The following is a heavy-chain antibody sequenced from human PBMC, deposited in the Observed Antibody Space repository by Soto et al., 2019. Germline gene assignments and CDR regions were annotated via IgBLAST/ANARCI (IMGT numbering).Heavy chain of an antibody. J-gene: IGHJ4*02. CDR3: ARDGVLGSPLGY. CDR1: GYNFTSYA. D-gene: IGHD3-16*01. V-gene: IGHV1-3*01. Sequence: ASVNVSCKASGYNFTSYARHWLREAAGQSLQLMGWIHASQLNPKSPQTFQGRVTIDRDTSASTAYMELSSLRSQDTAVYYCARDGVLGSPLGYWGQGALVTVS. CDR2: IHASQLNP.